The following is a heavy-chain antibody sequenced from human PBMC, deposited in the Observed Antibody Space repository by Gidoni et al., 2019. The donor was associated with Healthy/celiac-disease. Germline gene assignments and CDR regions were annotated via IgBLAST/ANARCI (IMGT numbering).Heavy chain of an antibody. J-gene: IGHJ6*03. Sequence: EVQLVESGGGLVQPGGSLRLSCAASGFTFSSYSMNWVRQAPGKGLEWVSYISSSSSTIYYADSVKGRFTISRDNAKNSLYLQMNSLRDEDTAVYYCARVGGYYYDSSGYYYYWGYMDVWGKGTTVTVSS. CDR1: GFTFSSYS. V-gene: IGHV3-48*02. CDR2: ISSSSSTI. D-gene: IGHD3-22*01. CDR3: ARVGGYYYDSSGYYYYWGYMDV.